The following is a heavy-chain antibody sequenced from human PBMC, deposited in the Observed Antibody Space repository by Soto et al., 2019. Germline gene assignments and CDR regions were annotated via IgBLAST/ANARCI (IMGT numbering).Heavy chain of an antibody. V-gene: IGHV1-18*01. CDR2: ISAYNGNT. CDR3: ARGRRSDTYGRY. Sequence: ASVKVSFKASGYTFTNYGISWLRQAPGQGLEWMGWISAYNGNTNYAQNLQGRVTMTTDTSTSTAYMELGSLRSDDTAVYYCARGRRSDTYGRYWGQGTLVTVSS. CDR1: GYTFTNYG. D-gene: IGHD5-18*01. J-gene: IGHJ4*02.